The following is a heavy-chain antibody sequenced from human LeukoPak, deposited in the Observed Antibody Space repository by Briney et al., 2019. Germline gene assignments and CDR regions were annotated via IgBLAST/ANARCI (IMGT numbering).Heavy chain of an antibody. D-gene: IGHD5-12*01. CDR1: GFTFSSYA. J-gene: IGHJ4*02. V-gene: IGHV3-23*01. CDR2: ISGSGGST. CDR3: AKSRSGYDRYFDY. Sequence: GGSLRLSCAASGFTFSSYATSWVRQAPGKGLEWVSAISGSGGSTYYADSVKGRFTISRDNSKNTLYLQMNSLRAEDTAVYYCAKSRSGYDRYFDYWGQGTLVTVSS.